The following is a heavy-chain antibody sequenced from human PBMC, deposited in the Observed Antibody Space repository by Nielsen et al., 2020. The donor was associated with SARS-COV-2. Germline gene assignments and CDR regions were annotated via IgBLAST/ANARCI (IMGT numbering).Heavy chain of an antibody. J-gene: IGHJ6*02. V-gene: IGHV1-2*06. CDR2: INPNSAGT. D-gene: IGHD3-3*01. Sequence: ASVKVSCKASGYTFTDYYIHWVRQAPGQGLEWMGRINPNSAGTDYAQKFQGRVTMTRDTSISTAYMELTRLRSDDTAVYYCARAPSDYYGMDVWGQGTTVTVSS. CDR1: GYTFTDYY. CDR3: ARAPSDYYGMDV.